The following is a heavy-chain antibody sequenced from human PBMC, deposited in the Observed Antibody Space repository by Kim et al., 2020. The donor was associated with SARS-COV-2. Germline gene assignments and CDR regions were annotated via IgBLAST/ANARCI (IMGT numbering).Heavy chain of an antibody. V-gene: IGHV3-23*01. CDR2: ISGSGGST. CDR1: GFTFSSYA. Sequence: GGSLRLSCAASGFTFSSYAMSWVRQAPGKGLEWVSAISGSGGSTYYADSVKGRFTISRDNSKNTLYLQMNSLRAEDTAVYYCAKVLVRAVYGSGDVDCWGQGTLVTVSS. J-gene: IGHJ4*02. CDR3: AKVLVRAVYGSGDVDC. D-gene: IGHD3-10*01.